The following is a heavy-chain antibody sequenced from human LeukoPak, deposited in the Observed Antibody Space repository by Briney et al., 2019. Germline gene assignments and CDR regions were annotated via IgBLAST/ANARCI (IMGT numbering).Heavy chain of an antibody. CDR1: GGSFSGYY. Sequence: RSSETLSLTCAVYGGSFSGYYWSWIRQPPGKGLEWIGEINHSGSTNYNPSLKSRVTISVDTSKNQSSLKLSSVTAADTAVYYCAGKMTTVTSSWFDPWGQGTLVTVPS. J-gene: IGHJ5*02. CDR2: INHSGST. CDR3: AGKMTTVTSSWFDP. V-gene: IGHV4-34*01. D-gene: IGHD4-17*01.